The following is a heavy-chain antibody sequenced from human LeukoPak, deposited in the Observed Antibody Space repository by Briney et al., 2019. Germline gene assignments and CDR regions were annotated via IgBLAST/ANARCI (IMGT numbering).Heavy chain of an antibody. CDR2: INSDGSTI. J-gene: IGHJ6*02. Sequence: PGGSLRLSCAASGFTFSGYWMHWVRQAPGKGLVWVSRINSDGSTINYADSVKGRFTISRDNAKNTLYLQMNSLRAEDTAVYYCARRPERPYSMDVWGQGTTVTVSS. CDR1: GFTFSGYW. CDR3: ARRPERPYSMDV. V-gene: IGHV3-74*01.